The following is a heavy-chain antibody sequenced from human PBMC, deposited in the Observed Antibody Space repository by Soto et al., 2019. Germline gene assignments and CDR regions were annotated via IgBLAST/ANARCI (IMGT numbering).Heavy chain of an antibody. D-gene: IGHD6-6*01. V-gene: IGHV1-8*01. Sequence: ASVKVSCKASGYTFTSYDINWVRQATGQGLEWMGWMNPNSGNTGYAQKFQGRVTMTRNTSISTAYMELSSLRSEDTAVYYCARDGSSPTYYYYYGMDVWGRGTTVTVSS. J-gene: IGHJ6*02. CDR2: MNPNSGNT. CDR1: GYTFTSYD. CDR3: ARDGSSPTYYYYYGMDV.